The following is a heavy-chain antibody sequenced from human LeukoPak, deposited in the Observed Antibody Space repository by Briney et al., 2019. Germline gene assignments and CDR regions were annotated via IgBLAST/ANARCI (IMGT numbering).Heavy chain of an antibody. J-gene: IGHJ3*02. Sequence: GGSLRFSCVASRFTFSNAWMSWVRQAPGKGLEWVGSIKSKTDGGTTDYAAPVKGRFTISRDDSKNTLYLQMNSLKTEDTAVYYCTTDITMIVASDAFDIWGQGTMVTVSS. D-gene: IGHD3-22*01. CDR3: TTDITMIVASDAFDI. CDR2: IKSKTDGGTT. CDR1: RFTFSNAW. V-gene: IGHV3-15*01.